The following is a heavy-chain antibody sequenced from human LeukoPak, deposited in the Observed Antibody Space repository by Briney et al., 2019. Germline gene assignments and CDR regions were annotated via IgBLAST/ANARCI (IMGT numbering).Heavy chain of an antibody. Sequence: ASVKVSCKASGYRFNDYYMHWVQQAPGKGLEWMGRVDTDDGETLYAENFQGRVKITADPSTDTTYLELSSLRSADTVVYYCATQTIGIFEYWGLGTLVTVSS. CDR2: VDTDDGET. CDR3: ATQTIGIFEY. CDR1: GYRFNDYY. V-gene: IGHV1-69-2*01. J-gene: IGHJ4*02. D-gene: IGHD1-14*01.